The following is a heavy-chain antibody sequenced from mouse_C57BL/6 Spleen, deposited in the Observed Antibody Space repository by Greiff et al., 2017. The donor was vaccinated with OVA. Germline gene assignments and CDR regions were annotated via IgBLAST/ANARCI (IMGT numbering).Heavy chain of an antibody. Sequence: VQLKESVAELVRPGASVKLSCTASGFYIKNTYMHWVKQRPEQGLEWIGRIDPANGNTKYAPKFQGKATITADTASSTAYLQLSSLTSEDTAIYYCAREGVYGKFVWGTGTTVTVSS. CDR3: AREGVYGKFV. CDR1: GFYIKNTY. CDR2: IDPANGNT. V-gene: IGHV14-3*01. J-gene: IGHJ1*03. D-gene: IGHD2-1*01.